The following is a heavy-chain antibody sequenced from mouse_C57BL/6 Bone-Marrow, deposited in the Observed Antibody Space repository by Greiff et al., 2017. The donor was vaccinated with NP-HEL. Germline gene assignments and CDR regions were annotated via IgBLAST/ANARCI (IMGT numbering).Heavy chain of an antibody. CDR2: IRNKANNHAT. Sequence: EVKLVESGGGLVQPGGSMKLSCAASGFTFSDAWMDWVRQSPETGLEWVAEIRNKANNHATYYAESVKGRFTISRDDSKSSVYLQMNSLRAEDTSIYYCTRCYYSNLHWYFDVWGTGTTVTVSS. CDR3: TRCYYSNLHWYFDV. J-gene: IGHJ1*03. CDR1: GFTFSDAW. V-gene: IGHV6-6*01. D-gene: IGHD2-5*01.